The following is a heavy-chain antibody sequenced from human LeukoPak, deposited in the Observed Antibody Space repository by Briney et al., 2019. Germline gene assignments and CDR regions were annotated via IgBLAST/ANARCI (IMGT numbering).Heavy chain of an antibody. J-gene: IGHJ6*03. V-gene: IGHV3-23*01. D-gene: IGHD2-2*01. CDR1: GFTFSSYA. Sequence: GGSPRLSCAASGFTFSSYAMSWVRQAPGKGLEWVSAISGSGGSTYYADSVKGRFTISRDNSKNTLYLQMNSLRAEDTAVYYCANGYCSSTSSYAYYYYYMDVWGKGTTVTVSS. CDR2: ISGSGGST. CDR3: ANGYCSSTSSYAYYYYYMDV.